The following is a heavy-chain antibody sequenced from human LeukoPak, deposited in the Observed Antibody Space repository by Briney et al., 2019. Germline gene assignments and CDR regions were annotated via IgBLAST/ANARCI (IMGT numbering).Heavy chain of an antibody. CDR1: GYSFTSYW. CDR2: IYPGDSDT. V-gene: IGHV5-51*01. D-gene: IGHD5-24*01. J-gene: IGHJ5*02. CDR3: ARVEMATTKGGWSDP. Sequence: GESLKISCKGSGYSFTSYWIGWVRQMPGKGLEWMGIIYPGDSDTRYSPSFQGRVTISADKSISTAYLQWSSLKASDTAMYYCARVEMATTKGGWSDPWGQGTLVTVSS.